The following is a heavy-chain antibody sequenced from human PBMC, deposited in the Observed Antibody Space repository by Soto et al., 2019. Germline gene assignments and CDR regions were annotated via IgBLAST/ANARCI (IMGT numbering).Heavy chain of an antibody. D-gene: IGHD4-17*01. Sequence: SETLSLTCTVSGGSINYSYWTWIRQPPGKGLEWIGYISYTGSANYNASLKSRLTISVDTSKNQFSLKLSSVTAADTALYYCARVNYGDYYYGMDVWGQGTTVTVAS. V-gene: IGHV4-59*01. CDR3: ARVNYGDYYYGMDV. J-gene: IGHJ6*02. CDR1: GGSINYSY. CDR2: ISYTGSA.